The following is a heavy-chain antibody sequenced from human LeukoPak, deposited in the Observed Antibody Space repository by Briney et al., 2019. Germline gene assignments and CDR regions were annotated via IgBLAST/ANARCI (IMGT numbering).Heavy chain of an antibody. D-gene: IGHD2-2*01. V-gene: IGHV4-39*01. CDR1: GGSISSSSYY. J-gene: IGHJ6*03. Sequence: SETLSLTCTVSGGSISSSSYYWGWIRQPPGKGLEWIGSIYYSGSTYYNPSLKSRITISVDTAKNQFSLKLSSVTAADTAVYYCARPIGYRSSTSCYYGYMDVWGKGTTVTVSS. CDR3: ARPIGYRSSTSCYYGYMDV. CDR2: IYYSGST.